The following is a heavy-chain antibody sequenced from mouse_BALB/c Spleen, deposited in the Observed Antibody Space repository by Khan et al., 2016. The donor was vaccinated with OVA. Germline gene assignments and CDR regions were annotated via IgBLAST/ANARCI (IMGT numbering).Heavy chain of an antibody. CDR2: IYWDDDK. V-gene: IGHV8-12*01. CDR1: GFSLSSSGMS. CDR3: VRSPWLLQYAMDY. Sequence: QVTLKESGPGILQPSQTLSLTCSFSGFSLSSSGMSVSWIRQPSGKGLEWLAHIYWDDDKRYNPSLKSRLTISRDTPRNQVFLKSTSVDTADTATFYCVRSPWLLQYAMDYWGQGTSVTVSS. J-gene: IGHJ4*01. D-gene: IGHD2-3*01.